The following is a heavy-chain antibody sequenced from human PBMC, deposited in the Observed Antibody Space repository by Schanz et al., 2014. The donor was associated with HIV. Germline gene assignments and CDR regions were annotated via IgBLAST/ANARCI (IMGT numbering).Heavy chain of an antibody. V-gene: IGHV4-34*02. Sequence: QVQLQQWGARVLKPSGTLSLTCAVYGGSFSGYYWSWIRQAPGKGLEWIGEINHRGKTNYNPSLNSRVTLSSDMSKNQFPLKLPSVTAADTAVYYCAREKGGTTAWYGTYYFDYWGQGTQVTVSS. CDR3: AREKGGTTAWYGTYYFDY. CDR1: GGSFSGYY. J-gene: IGHJ4*02. D-gene: IGHD1-1*01. CDR2: INHRGKT.